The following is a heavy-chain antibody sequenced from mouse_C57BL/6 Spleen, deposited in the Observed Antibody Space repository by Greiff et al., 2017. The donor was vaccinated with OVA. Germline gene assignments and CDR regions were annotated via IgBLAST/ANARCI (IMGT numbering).Heavy chain of an antibody. D-gene: IGHD2-4*01. CDR1: GYSITSGYY. V-gene: IGHV3-6*01. CDR3: ARGDYDVDCAMDY. J-gene: IGHJ4*01. Sequence: DVKLVESGPGLVKPSQSLSLTCSVTGYSITSGYYCNWIRQPPGNKLECMGYLSYDGSNNYNPSLKNRTPITRDTSKNQSFLKLNSVTTEDTAAYYCARGDYDVDCAMDYWGQGTSVTVSS. CDR2: LSYDGSN.